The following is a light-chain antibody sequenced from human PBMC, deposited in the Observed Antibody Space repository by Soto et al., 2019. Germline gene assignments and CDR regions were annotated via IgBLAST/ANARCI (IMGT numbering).Light chain of an antibody. Sequence: QSVLTQPPSASGTPGQRVTISCSGSSSNIGINYVYWYQQFPGTAPKLLIYTNNQRPSGVPDRFSGSKSGTSATLGITGFQTGDEADYYCGSWDSSLSAYVFGTGTKLTVL. CDR2: TNN. J-gene: IGLJ1*01. V-gene: IGLV1-47*02. CDR3: GSWDSSLSAYV. CDR1: SSNIGINY.